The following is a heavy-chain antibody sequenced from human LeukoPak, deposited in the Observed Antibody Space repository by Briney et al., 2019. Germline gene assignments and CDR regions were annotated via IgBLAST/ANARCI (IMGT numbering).Heavy chain of an antibody. V-gene: IGHV4-59*08. D-gene: IGHD3-9*01. CDR3: ARHVWLQPFDY. CDR1: GRSLNSYY. J-gene: IGHJ4*02. CDR2: IYYSGST. Sequence: SETLSLTCSVSGRSLNSYYWSWIRQSPGKGLEWIGYIYYSGSTNYNPSLKSRVTISVDTSKNQFSLKLSSVTAADTAVYYCARHVWLQPFDYWGQGTLVTVSS.